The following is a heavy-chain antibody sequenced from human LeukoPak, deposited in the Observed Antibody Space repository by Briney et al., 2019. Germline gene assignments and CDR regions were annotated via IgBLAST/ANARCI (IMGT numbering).Heavy chain of an antibody. CDR2: ISSSNSYI. J-gene: IGHJ2*01. Sequence: GGSLRLSCAASGFTFSSYNMNWVRQAPGKGLEWVSSISSSNSYIYYADSVKGRFTISRDNAKNSLYLQMNGLRAEDTAVFYCARDGGYSRWYFDLWGRGTLVTVSS. CDR1: GFTFSSYN. V-gene: IGHV3-21*01. D-gene: IGHD5-18*01. CDR3: ARDGGYSRWYFDL.